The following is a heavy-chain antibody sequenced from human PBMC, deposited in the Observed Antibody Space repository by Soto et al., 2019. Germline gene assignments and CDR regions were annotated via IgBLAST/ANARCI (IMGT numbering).Heavy chain of an antibody. V-gene: IGHV3-30*18. J-gene: IGHJ6*02. CDR1: GFTFTSYG. D-gene: IGHD3-10*01. CDR3: AKTWFGEDNYGMAV. CDR2: ISYDGSKK. Sequence: QVQLVESGGGVVQPGTSLRLSCAASGFTFTSYGLHWVRQAPGKGLEWVAGISYDGSKKYFADSVKGRFTISRDNPRSTLFLDMNSLRGEDTAIYYCAKTWFGEDNYGMAVWGQGTTVTVSS.